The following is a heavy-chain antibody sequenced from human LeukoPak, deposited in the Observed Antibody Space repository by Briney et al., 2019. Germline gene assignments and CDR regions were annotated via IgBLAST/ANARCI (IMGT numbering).Heavy chain of an antibody. D-gene: IGHD5-12*01. Sequence: ASVKVSCKASGYTFTSYYMHWVRQAPGQGLEWMGLINPSGGSTSYAQKFQGRVTMTRDTSTSTVYMELSSLRSEDTAVYYCARGALLWGGYVNYGMDVWGQGTTVTVSS. CDR1: GYTFTSYY. CDR2: INPSGGST. J-gene: IGHJ6*02. V-gene: IGHV1-46*01. CDR3: ARGALLWGGYVNYGMDV.